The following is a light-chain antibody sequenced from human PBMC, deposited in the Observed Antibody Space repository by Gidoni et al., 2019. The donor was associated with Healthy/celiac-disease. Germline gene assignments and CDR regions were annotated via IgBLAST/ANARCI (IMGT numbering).Light chain of an antibody. CDR2: DAS. V-gene: IGKV3-11*01. CDR1: QSVSSY. J-gene: IGKJ4*01. Sequence: EIVFTQSPATLSLSPGERATLSCRASQSVSSYLAWYHQKPGQAPRLLIYDASNRATGIPARFSGSGSGTDFTLTISSLEPEDFAVYYCQQRSNWPPSLTFGGGTKVEIK. CDR3: QQRSNWPPSLT.